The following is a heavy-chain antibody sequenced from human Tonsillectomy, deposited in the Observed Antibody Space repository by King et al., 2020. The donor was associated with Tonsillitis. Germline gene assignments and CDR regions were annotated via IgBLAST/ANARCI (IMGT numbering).Heavy chain of an antibody. Sequence: VQLVQSGAEVKKPGASVKVSCKASGYTFTGYYMHWVRQAPGQGLEWMGWINPNSGGTNYAQKFQGRVTMTRDTSISTDYMELSRLRSDDTAVYYCARVRDSSGYYYGFDYWGQGTLVTVSS. CDR3: ARVRDSSGYYYGFDY. J-gene: IGHJ4*02. CDR2: INPNSGGT. V-gene: IGHV1-2*02. D-gene: IGHD3-22*01. CDR1: GYTFTGYY.